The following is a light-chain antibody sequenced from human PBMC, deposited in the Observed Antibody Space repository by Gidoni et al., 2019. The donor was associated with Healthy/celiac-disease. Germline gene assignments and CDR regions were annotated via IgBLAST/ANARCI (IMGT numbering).Light chain of an antibody. V-gene: IGKV3-20*01. Sequence: EIVLTQSPGNLSLSPGERATLSCRASQSVSSSYLAWYQQKPGQAPRLLIYGASSRATGIPDRFSGSGSGTDFTLTISRLEPEDFAVYYCQQYGVWTCGQGTKVEIK. CDR1: QSVSSSY. CDR2: GAS. CDR3: QQYGVWT. J-gene: IGKJ1*01.